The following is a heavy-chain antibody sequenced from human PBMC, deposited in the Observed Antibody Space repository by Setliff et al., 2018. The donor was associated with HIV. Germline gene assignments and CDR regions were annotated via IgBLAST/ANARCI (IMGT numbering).Heavy chain of an antibody. Sequence: PGGSLRLSCTVSGVSSSNFAMTWVRRAPGKGLEWVSILGGSGGNTFSADSLKGRFSISRDNSKNTVYLQMNSQRADDSGVYYCAKSIVAAVDANDAFDIWGQGTTVTVSS. CDR2: LGGSGGNT. J-gene: IGHJ3*02. D-gene: IGHD1-26*01. CDR1: GVSSSNFA. CDR3: AKSIVAAVDANDAFDI. V-gene: IGHV3-23*01.